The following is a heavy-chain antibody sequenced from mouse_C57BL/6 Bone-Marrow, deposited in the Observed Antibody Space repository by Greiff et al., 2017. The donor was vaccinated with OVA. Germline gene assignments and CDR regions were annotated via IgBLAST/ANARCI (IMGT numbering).Heavy chain of an antibody. Sequence: LVESGAELVRPGASVTLSCKASGYTFTDYEMHWVKQTPVHGLEWIGAIDPETGGTAYNQKFKGKAILTADKSSSTAYMELRSLTSEDSAVYYCTRKGDDYEYYWGQGTTLTVSS. CDR3: TRKGDDYEYY. CDR1: GYTFTDYE. CDR2: IDPETGGT. V-gene: IGHV1-15*01. J-gene: IGHJ2*01. D-gene: IGHD2-4*01.